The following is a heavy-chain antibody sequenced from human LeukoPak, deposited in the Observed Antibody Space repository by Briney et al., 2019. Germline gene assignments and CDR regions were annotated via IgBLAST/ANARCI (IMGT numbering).Heavy chain of an antibody. CDR3: ARGPLRYFDY. CDR1: GGSFSGYY. J-gene: IGHJ4*02. V-gene: IGHV4-34*01. Sequence: SETLSLTCAVYGGSFSGYYWSWIRQPPGKGLEWIGEINHSGSTNYNPSLKSRVTISVDTSKNQSSLKLSSVTAADTAVYYCARGPLRYFDYWGQGTLVTVSS. CDR2: INHSGST.